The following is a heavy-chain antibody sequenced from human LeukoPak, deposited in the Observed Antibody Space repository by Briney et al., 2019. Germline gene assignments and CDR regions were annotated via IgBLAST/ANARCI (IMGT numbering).Heavy chain of an antibody. D-gene: IGHD3-10*01. V-gene: IGHV3-7*01. CDR1: GFTFSSYS. J-gene: IGHJ4*02. CDR2: IKQDGSEK. Sequence: PGGSLRLSCAASGFTFSSYSMNWVRQAPGKGLEWVANIKQDGSEKYYVDSVKGRFTISRDNAKNSLYLQMNSLRAEDTAVYYCARELRYLLDYWGQGTLVTVSS. CDR3: ARELRYLLDY.